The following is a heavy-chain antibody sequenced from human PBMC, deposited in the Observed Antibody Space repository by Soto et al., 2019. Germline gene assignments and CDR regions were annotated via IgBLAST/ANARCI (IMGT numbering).Heavy chain of an antibody. Sequence: GASVEVSCEASGYTFTSCGSSWVRQAPGQGLEWMGWISAYNGNTNYAQKLQGRVTMTTDTSTNTAYMELRSLRSDDTAVYYCARASGSSYWFDPWGQGTLVTVSS. CDR3: ARASGSSYWFDP. V-gene: IGHV1-18*01. CDR2: ISAYNGNT. CDR1: GYTFTSCG. D-gene: IGHD1-26*01. J-gene: IGHJ5*02.